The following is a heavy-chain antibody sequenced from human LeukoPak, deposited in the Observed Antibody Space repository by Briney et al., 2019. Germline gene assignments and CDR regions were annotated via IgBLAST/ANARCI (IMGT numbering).Heavy chain of an antibody. CDR2: IYYSGST. D-gene: IGHD2-2*03. J-gene: IGHJ3*02. V-gene: IGHV4-59*01. CDR1: GGSISSYY. Sequence: SETLSLTCTVSGGSISSYYWSWIRQPPGKGLEWIGYIYYSGSTNYNPSLKSRVTISVDTSKNQFSLKLSSVTAADTAVYYCARDSGPNGLNAFDIWGQGTMVTVSS. CDR3: ARDSGPNGLNAFDI.